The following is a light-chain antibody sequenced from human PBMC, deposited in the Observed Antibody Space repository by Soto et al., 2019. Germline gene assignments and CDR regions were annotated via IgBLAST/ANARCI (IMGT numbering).Light chain of an antibody. CDR3: QTWGTGPFV. CDR1: SGHSSYA. Sequence: QLVLTQSPSASASLGASVKLTCTLSSGHSSYAIAWHQQQPEKGPRYLMKLNSDGSHSKGDGIPDRFSGSSSGAERYLTISSLPSEDEADYYCQTWGTGPFVFGTGTKVTVL. CDR2: LNSDGSH. J-gene: IGLJ1*01. V-gene: IGLV4-69*01.